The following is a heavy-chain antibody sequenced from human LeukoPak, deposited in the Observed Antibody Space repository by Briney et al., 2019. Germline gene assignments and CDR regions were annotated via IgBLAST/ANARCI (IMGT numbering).Heavy chain of an antibody. CDR1: GYTFTVYY. J-gene: IGHJ4*02. CDR3: ARKDAGPSSFDY. Sequence: ASVKVSCKASGYTFTVYYIHWVRQAPGQGLEWMGWVNSDSGATNYEQKFQGRVTMTRDTSINTVYLELSSLTSDDTAIYYCARKDAGPSSFDYWGQGFLVTVSS. CDR2: VNSDSGAT. V-gene: IGHV1-2*02.